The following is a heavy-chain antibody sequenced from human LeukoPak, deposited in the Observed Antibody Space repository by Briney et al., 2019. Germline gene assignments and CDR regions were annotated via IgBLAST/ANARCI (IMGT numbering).Heavy chain of an antibody. J-gene: IGHJ4*02. CDR1: GFSLSNAW. CDR3: AWHYFDY. Sequence: PGGSLRLSCAASGFSLSNAWMSWVRQAPGKGLEWVGRIKTKTDGGTIEYAAPVTGRFTISRDGSKNTLYLQMNSLKTEDTAVYYCAWHYFDYWGQGTLVTVSS. CDR2: IKTKTDGGTI. D-gene: IGHD5-24*01. V-gene: IGHV3-15*01.